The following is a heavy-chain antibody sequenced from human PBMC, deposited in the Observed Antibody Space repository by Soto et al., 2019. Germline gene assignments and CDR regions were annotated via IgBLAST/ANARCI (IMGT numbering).Heavy chain of an antibody. J-gene: IGHJ6*02. CDR2: IIPIFGTA. Sequence: SVKVSCKASGGTFSSYAISWVRQAPGQGLEWMGGIIPIFGTANYAQKFQGRVTITADESTSTAYMELSSLRSEDTAVYYCVTIRGDSPVAGTLALFDYYYYGMDVWGQGTTVTVSS. V-gene: IGHV1-69*13. CDR3: VTIRGDSPVAGTLALFDYYYYGMDV. CDR1: GGTFSSYA. D-gene: IGHD6-19*01.